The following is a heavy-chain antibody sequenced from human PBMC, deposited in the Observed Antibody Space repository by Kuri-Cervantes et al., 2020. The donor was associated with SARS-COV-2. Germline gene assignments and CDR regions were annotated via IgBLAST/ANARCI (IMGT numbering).Heavy chain of an antibody. D-gene: IGHD2-2*01. CDR1: GFTFNTYA. Sequence: GSLRLSCAASGFTFNTYAMSWVRQAPGKGLEWVSAISGSGGSTYYAGSVKGRFTISRDNAENSLYLEMNSLRAEDTAVYYCARDGGYCTLTTCYSYWYFDLWGRGTLVTVSS. CDR3: ARDGGYCTLTTCYSYWYFDL. V-gene: IGHV3-23*01. J-gene: IGHJ2*01. CDR2: ISGSGGST.